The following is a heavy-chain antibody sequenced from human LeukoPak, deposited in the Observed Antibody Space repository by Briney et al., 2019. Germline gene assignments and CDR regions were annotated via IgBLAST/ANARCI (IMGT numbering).Heavy chain of an antibody. CDR2: IYPGDSDT. Sequence: GESLKIFCKGSGYSFTSYCIGWVRQMPGKGLEWMGIIYPGDSDTRYSPSFQGQVTISADKSISTAYLQWSSLKASDTAMYYCARPAWDSGYFSAFDIWGQGTMVTVSS. V-gene: IGHV5-51*01. J-gene: IGHJ3*02. CDR3: ARPAWDSGYFSAFDI. CDR1: GYSFTSYC. D-gene: IGHD3-22*01.